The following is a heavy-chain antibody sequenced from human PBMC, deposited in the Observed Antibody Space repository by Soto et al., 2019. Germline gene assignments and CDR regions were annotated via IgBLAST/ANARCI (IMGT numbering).Heavy chain of an antibody. J-gene: IGHJ6*02. CDR1: GYTFTIYY. CDR3: ARDIGSGSYLNTYGMDV. V-gene: IGHV1-46*01. CDR2: INPSGGST. D-gene: IGHD3-10*01. Sequence: ASVKVSCKASGYTFTIYYMHWVRQAPGQGLEWMGIINPSGGSTSYAQKFQGRVTMTRDTSTSTVYMELSSLRSEDTAVYYCARDIGSGSYLNTYGMDVWGQGTTVTVSS.